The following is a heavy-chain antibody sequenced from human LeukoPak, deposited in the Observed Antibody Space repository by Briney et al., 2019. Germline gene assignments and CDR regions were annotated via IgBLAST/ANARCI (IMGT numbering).Heavy chain of an antibody. CDR1: GFTFSSYA. J-gene: IGHJ4*02. CDR2: ISGSGGST. Sequence: GGSLRLSCAASGFTFSSYAMSWVRQAPGKGLEWVSAISGSGGSTYYADSVKGRFTISRDNSKNTLYLQMNCLRAEDTAVYYCAKGVAARQYYFDYWGQGTLVTVSS. CDR3: AKGVAARQYYFDY. V-gene: IGHV3-23*01. D-gene: IGHD6-6*01.